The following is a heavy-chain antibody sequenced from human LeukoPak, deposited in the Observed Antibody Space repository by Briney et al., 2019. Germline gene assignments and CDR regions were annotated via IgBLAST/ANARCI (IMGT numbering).Heavy chain of an antibody. CDR1: GLTVSSNY. Sequence: PGGSLRLSCAASGLTVSSNYMSWVRQAPGKGLEWVSVIYSGGSTYYADSVKGRFTISRDNSKNTLYLQMNSLRAEDTAVYYCARDPPRYDSSGYYLVAFDYWGQGTLVTVSS. CDR3: ARDPPRYDSSGYYLVAFDY. CDR2: IYSGGST. D-gene: IGHD3-22*01. J-gene: IGHJ4*02. V-gene: IGHV3-66*01.